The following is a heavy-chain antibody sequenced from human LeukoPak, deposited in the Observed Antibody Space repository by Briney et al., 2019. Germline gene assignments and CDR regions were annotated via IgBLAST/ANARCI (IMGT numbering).Heavy chain of an antibody. J-gene: IGHJ4*02. CDR1: DGSISSYY. CDR3: ARGSGLTGYAYYFDY. Sequence: SETLSLTCTVSDGSISSYYWSWIRQPAGKGLEWIGRIYGSGSTRYNPSLKSRVTMSVDTSKNQFSLKLSSVTAADTAVYYCARGSGLTGYAYYFDYWGQGTLVTVSS. D-gene: IGHD3-9*01. CDR2: IYGSGST. V-gene: IGHV4-4*07.